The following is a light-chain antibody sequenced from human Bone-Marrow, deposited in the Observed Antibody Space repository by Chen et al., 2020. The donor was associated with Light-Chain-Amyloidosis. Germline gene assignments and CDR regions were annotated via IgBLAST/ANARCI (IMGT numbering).Light chain of an antibody. Sequence: NFMLTQPHSVSESPGKTVIISCTRSSGSIATNYVQRYQQRPGSSPTTVIYEDDQRPSGVPDRFSGSIDRPSNSASLTISGLKTEDEADYYCQSYQGSSQGVFGGGTKLTVL. CDR3: QSYQGSSQGV. CDR1: SGSIATNY. CDR2: EDD. J-gene: IGLJ3*02. V-gene: IGLV6-57*01.